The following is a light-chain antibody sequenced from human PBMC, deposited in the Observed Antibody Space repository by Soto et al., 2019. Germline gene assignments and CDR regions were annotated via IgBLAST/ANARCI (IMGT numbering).Light chain of an antibody. CDR2: DAS. CDR1: QGISGW. Sequence: DIQMTQSPSSLSASVGDRVTITCWASQGISGWLAWYQQKAGKAPRLLIFDASSLMSGVPSRLSGSGYGTELTITINRMQTDDSETYYCQQYDTYSWTFGQGTKVDIK. J-gene: IGKJ1*01. V-gene: IGKV1-5*01. CDR3: QQYDTYSWT.